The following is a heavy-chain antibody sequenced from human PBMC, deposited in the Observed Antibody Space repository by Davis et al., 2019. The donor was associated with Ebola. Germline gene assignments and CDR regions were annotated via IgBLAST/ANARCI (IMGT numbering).Heavy chain of an antibody. CDR1: GFTFSSYD. CDR2: ISSSSYAI. V-gene: IGHV3-48*02. D-gene: IGHD3-10*01. J-gene: IGHJ4*02. CDR3: AREVFRGPTGDY. Sequence: GESLKISCAASGFTFSSYDMNWVRQAPGKGLEWVSYISSSSYAIYYADSVKGRFTISRDNAKNPLYLQMNSLRDEDTAVYYCAREVFRGPTGDYWGQGTLVTVSS.